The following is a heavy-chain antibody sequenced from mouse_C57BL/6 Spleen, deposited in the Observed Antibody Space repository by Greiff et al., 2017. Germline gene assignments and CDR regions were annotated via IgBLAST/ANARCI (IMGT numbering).Heavy chain of an antibody. CDR2: IDPETGGT. CDR1: GYTFTDYE. Sequence: QVQLQQSGAELVRPGASVTLSCKASGYTFTDYEMHWVKQTPVHGLEWIGAIDPETGGTAYNQKFKGKAILTADKSSSTADMELRSLTSEDSAVYYCTRWTFTDDAYWGQGTLVTVSA. V-gene: IGHV1-15*01. CDR3: TRWTFTDDAY. J-gene: IGHJ3*01.